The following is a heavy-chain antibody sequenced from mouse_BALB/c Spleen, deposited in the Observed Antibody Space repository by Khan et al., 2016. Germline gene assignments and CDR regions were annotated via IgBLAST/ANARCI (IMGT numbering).Heavy chain of an antibody. V-gene: IGHV3-5*02. CDR3: ARAYGNYEGFAD. J-gene: IGHJ3*01. CDR1: GISITTGNYR. CDR2: IYYSGTI. Sequence: EVQLQESGPGLVKPSQTVSLTCTVTGISITTGNYRWSWIRQFPGNKLEWIGYIYYSGTITYNPSLTSRTTITNDTSKNPFFLEMNSLTEEDTASYYCARAYGNYEGFADWGQGTLVAVSA. D-gene: IGHD2-10*02.